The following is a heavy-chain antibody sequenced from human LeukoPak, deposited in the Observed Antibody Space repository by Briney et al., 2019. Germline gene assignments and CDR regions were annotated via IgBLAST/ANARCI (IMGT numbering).Heavy chain of an antibody. CDR1: GYTFTSYG. D-gene: IGHD6-6*01. Sequence: ASVKVSCKASGYTFTSYGISWVRQAPGQGLEWMGWISAYNGNTNYAQKLQGRVTMTTDTSTSTAYMELRSLRSDDTAVYYCARVKSGAARTYYYYYMDVWGKGTTVTVSS. CDR2: ISAYNGNT. V-gene: IGHV1-18*01. J-gene: IGHJ6*03. CDR3: ARVKSGAARTYYYYYMDV.